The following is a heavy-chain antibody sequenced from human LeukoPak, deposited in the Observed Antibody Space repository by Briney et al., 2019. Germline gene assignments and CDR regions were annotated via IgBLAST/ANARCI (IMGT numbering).Heavy chain of an antibody. D-gene: IGHD3-22*01. CDR2: INHSGST. V-gene: IGHV4-34*01. Sequence: SETLSLTCAAYGGSFSGYYWSWIRQPPGKGLEWIGEINHSGSTNYNPSLKSRVTISVDTSKNQFSLKLSSVTAADTAVYYCARVPYYYDSSGYDAFDIWGQGTMVTVSS. CDR3: ARVPYYYDSSGYDAFDI. J-gene: IGHJ3*02. CDR1: GGSFSGYY.